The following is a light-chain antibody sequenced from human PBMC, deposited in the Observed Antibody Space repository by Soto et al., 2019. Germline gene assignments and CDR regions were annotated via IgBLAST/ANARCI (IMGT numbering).Light chain of an antibody. J-gene: IGLJ2*01. CDR1: SSDVGRYHY. CDR3: SAYSGSTTL. Sequence: QSALTQPPSASGSPGQSVTISCTGTSSDVGRYHYVSWYQQHPGKAPKLLIYDVDQRPSGVPDRFSGSKSGNTASLIVSWLQAEDEANYYCSAYSGSTTLFGGGTKVTVL. V-gene: IGLV2-8*01. CDR2: DVD.